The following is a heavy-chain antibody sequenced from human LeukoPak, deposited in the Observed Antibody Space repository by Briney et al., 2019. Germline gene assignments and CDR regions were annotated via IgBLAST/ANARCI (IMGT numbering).Heavy chain of an antibody. D-gene: IGHD1-1*01. V-gene: IGHV3-30-3*01. CDR2: ISYDGSNE. CDR1: GFTFSTYP. Sequence: GGSLRLSCAASGFTFSTYPMHWVRQAPGKGLEWVALISYDGSNEYYADSVKGRFTISRDNSKNTLYLQMNSLRAEDTAVYYCAKDLRNDVDYWGQGTLVTVSS. CDR3: AKDLRNDVDY. J-gene: IGHJ4*02.